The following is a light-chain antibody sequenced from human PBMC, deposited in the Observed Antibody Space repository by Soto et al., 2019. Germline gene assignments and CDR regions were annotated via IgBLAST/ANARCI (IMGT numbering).Light chain of an antibody. CDR3: QAYSYRLTSCV. V-gene: IGLV1-40*01. CDR2: GNR. CDR1: SSNLGAGYD. Sequence: QSVLTQPPSVSGAPGQRVTISCTGNSSNLGAGYDVHWYQQLPGTAPKVVIYGNRNRPSWVHERNSDTTSGTSAYLAITALQAEDEADNYCQAYSYRLTSCVFAGGTK. J-gene: IGLJ3*02.